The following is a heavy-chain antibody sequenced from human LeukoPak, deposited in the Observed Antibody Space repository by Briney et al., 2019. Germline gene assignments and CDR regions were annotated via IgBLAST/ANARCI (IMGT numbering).Heavy chain of an antibody. J-gene: IGHJ4*02. V-gene: IGHV4-34*01. CDR1: GGSFSGYY. CDR2: INHSGST. CDR3: ARGPGIAAAGPFDY. Sequence: SETLSLTCAVYGGSFSGYYWSWIRQPPGKGLEWIGEINHSGSTNYNPPLKSRVTISVDTSKNQFSLKLSSVTAADTAVYYCARGPGIAAAGPFDYWGQGTLVTVSS. D-gene: IGHD6-13*01.